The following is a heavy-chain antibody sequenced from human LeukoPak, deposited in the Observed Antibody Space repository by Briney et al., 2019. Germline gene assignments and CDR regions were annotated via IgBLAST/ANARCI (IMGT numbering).Heavy chain of an antibody. CDR2: ISSSSSTI. D-gene: IGHD1-14*01. J-gene: IGHJ5*02. CDR3: ARNVRGRIDP. CDR1: GFTFSSYS. V-gene: IGHV3-48*01. Sequence: GGSLRLSRAASGFTFSSYSMNWVRHAPGKGLEWVSYISSSSSTIYYADSVKGRFTISRDNAKNSLYLQMNSLRAEHTAVYYCARNVRGRIDPWGQRTLVTVSS.